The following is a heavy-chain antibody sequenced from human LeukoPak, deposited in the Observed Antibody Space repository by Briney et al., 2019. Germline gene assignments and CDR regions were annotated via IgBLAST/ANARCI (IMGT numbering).Heavy chain of an antibody. CDR3: ARGSQYRIIHFDA. D-gene: IGHD5-12*01. CDR2: IYNGVST. CDR1: GGSTSGYY. J-gene: IGHJ4*02. Sequence: PSETLSLTCTVSGGSTSGYYWTWIRQPPGKGLEWVGYIYNGVSTNYNPSLKSRLTISADTFKNQFSLKLSSVTAADTAVYFCARGSQYRIIHFDAWGQGTLVTVSS. V-gene: IGHV4-59*01.